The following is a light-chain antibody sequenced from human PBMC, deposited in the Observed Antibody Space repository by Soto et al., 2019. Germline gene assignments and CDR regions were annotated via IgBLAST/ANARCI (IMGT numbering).Light chain of an antibody. CDR3: QQFNSHSWT. Sequence: DIQMTQSPSTLSASVGDRVTITCRASQNVYDWLAWYQQKPGKAPKLLIYKASGLESGVPSRFSGSGSGTEFILTISSLQPDDFATYYCQQFNSHSWTFGQGTKVEIK. CDR2: KAS. CDR1: QNVYDW. J-gene: IGKJ1*01. V-gene: IGKV1-5*03.